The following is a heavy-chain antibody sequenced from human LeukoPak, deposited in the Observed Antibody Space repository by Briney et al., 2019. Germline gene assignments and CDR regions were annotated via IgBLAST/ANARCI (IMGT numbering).Heavy chain of an antibody. D-gene: IGHD1-1*01. J-gene: IGHJ3*02. CDR2: IYPGESDT. Sequence: GESLKISCKGSGYWFTSYWIGWVRQMPGKGLEWMGIIYPGESDTRYSPSFQGQVTISADKSISTAYLQWSSLKASDTAMYYCAVTFSGNDGAFDIWGQGTMVTVSS. CDR3: AVTFSGNDGAFDI. CDR1: GYWFTSYW. V-gene: IGHV5-51*01.